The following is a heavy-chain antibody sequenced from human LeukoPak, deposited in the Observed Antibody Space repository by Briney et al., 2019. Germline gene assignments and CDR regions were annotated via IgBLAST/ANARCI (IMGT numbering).Heavy chain of an antibody. Sequence: SETLSLTCAVYGGSFSGYYWSWIRQPPGKGLEWIGEINHSGSTNYNPSLKSRVTISVDTSKNQFSLKLSSVTAADTAVYYCARHGRCSSTSCYVTYNWFDPWGQGTLVTVSS. D-gene: IGHD2-2*01. CDR3: ARHGRCSSTSCYVTYNWFDP. J-gene: IGHJ5*02. CDR2: INHSGST. V-gene: IGHV4-34*01. CDR1: GGSFSGYY.